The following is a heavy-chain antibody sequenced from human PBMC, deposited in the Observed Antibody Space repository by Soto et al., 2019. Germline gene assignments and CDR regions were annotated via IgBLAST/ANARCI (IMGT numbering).Heavy chain of an antibody. J-gene: IGHJ4*02. Sequence: GGSLRLSCTASGFTFSEYSMSWVRQAPGKGLEWVSSITHSGTYVYYADSVKGRFTISRDSASNSLFLQMTSLRAEDTAVYHCARARGNDWYSDYWGQGALVTVSS. D-gene: IGHD5-12*01. CDR3: ARARGNDWYSDY. CDR1: GFTFSEYS. CDR2: ITHSGTYV. V-gene: IGHV3-21*01.